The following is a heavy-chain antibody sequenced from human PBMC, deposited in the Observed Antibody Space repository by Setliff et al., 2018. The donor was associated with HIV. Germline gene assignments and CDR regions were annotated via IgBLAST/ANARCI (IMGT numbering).Heavy chain of an antibody. CDR1: GYTFTNYW. J-gene: IGHJ4*02. CDR3: ARSLCYYDSCGYYYNY. Sequence: PGESLKISCQASGYTFTNYWIAWLRQMPGRGLEWMGIINPDDSEITYSPSFQGQVTFSVDKSINTAYLQWNSLKASDTAMYYCARSLCYYDSCGYYYNYWGQGTLVTVSS. CDR2: INPDDSEI. V-gene: IGHV5-51*01. D-gene: IGHD3-22*01.